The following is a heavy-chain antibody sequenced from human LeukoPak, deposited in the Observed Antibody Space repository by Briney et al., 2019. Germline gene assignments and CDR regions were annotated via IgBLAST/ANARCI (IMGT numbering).Heavy chain of an antibody. J-gene: IGHJ4*02. CDR1: SGAFSGYY. CDR2: INHSGST. V-gene: IGHV4-34*01. Sequence: PSETLSLTCAVYSGAFSGYYWSWIRQSPGEGLEWIGEINHSGSTNYNPSLKSRVAISIDTSKNKFSLKLSSVTAADTAVYYCARGTLNYSGYDYMDFDSWGQGTLVTVSS. CDR3: ARGTLNYSGYDYMDFDS. D-gene: IGHD5-12*01.